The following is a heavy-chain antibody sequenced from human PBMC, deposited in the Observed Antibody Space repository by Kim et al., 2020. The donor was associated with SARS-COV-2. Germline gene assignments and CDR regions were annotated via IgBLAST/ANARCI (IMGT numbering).Heavy chain of an antibody. CDR1: GESFSGYY. Sequence: SETLSLTCAVYGESFSGYYWSWIRQSPGKGLEWIGEINHIERSSYNPTLKSRVTMSLDTSKNQFSLKLNSVTAADTAVYFCARGGSVYYDRSSYIDYWGQGTLVTVSS. J-gene: IGHJ4*02. D-gene: IGHD3-22*01. CDR2: INHIERS. V-gene: IGHV4-34*01. CDR3: ARGGSVYYDRSSYIDY.